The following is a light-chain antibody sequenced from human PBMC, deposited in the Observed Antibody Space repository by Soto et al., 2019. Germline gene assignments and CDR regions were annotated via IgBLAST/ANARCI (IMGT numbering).Light chain of an antibody. V-gene: IGLV3-1*01. J-gene: IGLJ2*01. CDR3: QAWDSSTAS. CDR1: KLGDKY. CDR2: QDS. Sequence: YELTQPPSVSVSPGQTASITCSGDKLGDKYACWYQQKPGQSPVLVIYQDSKRPSGIPERFSGSNSGNTATLTISGTQAMDEADYYCQAWDSSTASFGGGTKVTVL.